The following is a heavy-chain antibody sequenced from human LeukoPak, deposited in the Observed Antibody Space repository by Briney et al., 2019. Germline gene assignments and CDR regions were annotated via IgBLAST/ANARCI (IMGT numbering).Heavy chain of an antibody. CDR1: GGSISSYY. J-gene: IGHJ4*02. D-gene: IGHD2-21*02. V-gene: IGHV4-59*01. Sequence: SETLSLTCTVSGGSISSYYWSWIRQPPGKGLEWIGYIYYSGSTNYSPSLKSRVTISVDTSKNQFSLKLSSVTAADTAVYYCARVGDQRGLDYWGQGTLVTVSS. CDR2: IYYSGST. CDR3: ARVGDQRGLDY.